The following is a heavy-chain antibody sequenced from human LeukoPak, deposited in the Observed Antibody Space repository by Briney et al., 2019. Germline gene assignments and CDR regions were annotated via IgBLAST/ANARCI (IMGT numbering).Heavy chain of an antibody. Sequence: SVKVSCKAYGYTFTSYGISWVRQAPGQGLEWMGRIIPILGIANYAQKFQGRVTITADKSTSTAYMELSSLRSEDTAVYYCARLPTAMDPFDYWGQGTLVTVSS. CDR1: GYTFTSYG. J-gene: IGHJ4*02. CDR2: IIPILGIA. D-gene: IGHD5-18*01. V-gene: IGHV1-69*04. CDR3: ARLPTAMDPFDY.